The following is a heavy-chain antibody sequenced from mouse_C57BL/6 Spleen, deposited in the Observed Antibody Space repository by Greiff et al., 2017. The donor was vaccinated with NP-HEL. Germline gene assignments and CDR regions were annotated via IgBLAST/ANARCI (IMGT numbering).Heavy chain of an antibody. Sequence: VKLQQSGAELVRPGSSVKLSCKASGYTFTSYWMHWVKQRPIQGLEWIGNIDPSDSETHYNQKFKDKATLTVDKSSSTAYMQLSSLTSEDSAVYYCARRRGDYWGQGTTLTVSS. J-gene: IGHJ2*01. V-gene: IGHV1-52*01. CDR1: GYTFTSYW. CDR3: ARRRGDY. CDR2: IDPSDSET.